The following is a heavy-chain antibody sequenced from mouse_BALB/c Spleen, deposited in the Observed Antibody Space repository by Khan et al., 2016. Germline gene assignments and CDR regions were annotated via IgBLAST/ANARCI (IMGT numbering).Heavy chain of an antibody. CDR1: GFNIKDTY. CDR3: AVWPLAY. J-gene: IGHJ3*01. CDR2: IDPANGNT. D-gene: IGHD2-10*02. Sequence: EVQLQESGAELVKPGASVKLSCTASGFNIKDTYMHWVKQRPEQGLEWIGRIDPANGNTNYDPKFQGKATITADTSSNTAYLHLSSLTSEDTAVSYWAVWPLAYWGQGTLVTVSA. V-gene: IGHV14-3*02.